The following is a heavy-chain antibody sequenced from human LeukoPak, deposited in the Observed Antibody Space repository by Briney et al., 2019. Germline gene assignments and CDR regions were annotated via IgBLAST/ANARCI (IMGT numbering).Heavy chain of an antibody. J-gene: IGHJ5*02. D-gene: IGHD1-26*01. CDR1: GFTFSSYA. Sequence: PGGSLRLSCAAPGFTFSSYAMHWVRQAPGKGLEWVAVISYDGSNKYYADSVKGRFTISRDNSKNTLYLQMNSLRAEDTAVYYCARDFPPYSGSSNWFDPWGQGTLVTVSS. V-gene: IGHV3-30-3*01. CDR2: ISYDGSNK. CDR3: ARDFPPYSGSSNWFDP.